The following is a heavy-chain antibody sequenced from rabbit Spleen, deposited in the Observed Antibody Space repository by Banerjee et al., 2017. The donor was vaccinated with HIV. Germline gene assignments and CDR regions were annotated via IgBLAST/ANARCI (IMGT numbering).Heavy chain of an antibody. CDR2: IEAGSSGFT. V-gene: IGHV1S45*01. CDR3: ARDTSSSFSSYGMAL. CDR1: GVSFSGSSY. D-gene: IGHD1-1*01. Sequence: EQLEESGGGLVKPEGSLTLTCKASGVSFSGSSYMCWVRQAPGKGLEWIACIEAGSSGFTYFATWAKGRFTISKTSSTTVTLQMTSLTAADTATYFCARDTSSSFSSYGMALWGPGTLVTVS. J-gene: IGHJ6*01.